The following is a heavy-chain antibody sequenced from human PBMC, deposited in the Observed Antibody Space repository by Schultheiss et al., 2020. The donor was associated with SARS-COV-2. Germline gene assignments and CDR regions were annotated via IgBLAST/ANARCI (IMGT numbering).Heavy chain of an antibody. CDR3: ATRYSYGGFDY. V-gene: IGHV3-23*01. J-gene: IGHJ4*02. D-gene: IGHD5-18*01. CDR1: GFTFSSYA. CDR2: ISGSGGST. Sequence: GGSLRLSCAASGFTFSSYAMSWVRQAPGKGLEWVSGISGSGGSTYYADSVKGRFTISRDNSKNTLYLQMNSLRAEDTAVYYCATRYSYGGFDYWGQGTLVTVSS.